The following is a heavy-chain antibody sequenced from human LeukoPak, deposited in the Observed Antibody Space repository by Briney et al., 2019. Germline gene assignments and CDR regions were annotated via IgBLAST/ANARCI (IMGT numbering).Heavy chain of an antibody. Sequence: GGSLRLSCAASGFTFSSYGMHWVRQAPGKGLEWVAVIWYGGSNKYYADSVKGRFTISRDNSKNTLYLQMNSLRAEDTAVYYCAKDGTREYYCYYYMDVWGKGTTVTVSS. CDR3: AKDGTREYYCYYYMDV. D-gene: IGHD2-2*01. CDR1: GFTFSSYG. J-gene: IGHJ6*03. V-gene: IGHV3-30*02. CDR2: IWYGGSNK.